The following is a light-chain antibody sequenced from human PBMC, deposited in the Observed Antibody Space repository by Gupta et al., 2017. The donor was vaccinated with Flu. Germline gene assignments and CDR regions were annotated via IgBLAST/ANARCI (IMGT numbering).Light chain of an antibody. CDR1: QNINRW. J-gene: IGKJ5*01. Sequence: PSTLSASVGGRVTITCRASQNINRWLAWYQRKPGKAPNLLIYMSSSLHSGVPARFSGSGSGTEFTLTISSLQPEDSATYCCQQDSSYPITFGQGTRLE. CDR2: MSS. CDR3: QQDSSYPIT. V-gene: IGKV1-5*03.